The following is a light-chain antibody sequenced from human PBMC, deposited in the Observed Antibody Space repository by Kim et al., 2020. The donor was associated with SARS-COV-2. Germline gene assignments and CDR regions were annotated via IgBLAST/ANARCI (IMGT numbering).Light chain of an antibody. CDR1: QDIRKF. J-gene: IGKJ2*01. V-gene: IGKV1-27*01. CDR3: QRYNAVPQT. CDR2: AAS. Sequence: SASLGDRVTITCRASQDIRKFLAWYQQKAGKAPQLLIYAASTLQSGVPSRFSGSGSGTDFTLTISGLQSDDVATYYCQRYNAVPQTFGQGTKLEI.